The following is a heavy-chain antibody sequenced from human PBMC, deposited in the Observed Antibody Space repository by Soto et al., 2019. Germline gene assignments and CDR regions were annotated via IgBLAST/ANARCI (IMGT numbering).Heavy chain of an antibody. CDR2: ISYDGSNK. CDR1: GFTFSSYG. Sequence: PGGSLRLSCAASGFTFSSYGMHWVRQAPGKGLEWVAVISYDGSNKYYADSVKGRFTISRDNSKNTLYLQMNSLRAEDTAVYYCASGIAAAYGMDVWGQGTTVTVSS. J-gene: IGHJ6*02. CDR3: ASGIAAAYGMDV. V-gene: IGHV3-30*03. D-gene: IGHD6-13*01.